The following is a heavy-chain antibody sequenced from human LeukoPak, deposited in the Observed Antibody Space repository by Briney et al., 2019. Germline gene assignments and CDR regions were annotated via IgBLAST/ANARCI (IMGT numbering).Heavy chain of an antibody. CDR2: INHSGST. Sequence: SETLSLTCAVYGGSFSGYYWSWIRQPPGKGLGWIGEINHSGSTNYNPSLKSRVTISVDTSKSQFSLKLSSVTAADTAVYYCARRNNWFDPWGRGTLVTVSS. CDR1: GGSFSGYY. CDR3: ARRNNWFDP. J-gene: IGHJ5*02. V-gene: IGHV4-34*01.